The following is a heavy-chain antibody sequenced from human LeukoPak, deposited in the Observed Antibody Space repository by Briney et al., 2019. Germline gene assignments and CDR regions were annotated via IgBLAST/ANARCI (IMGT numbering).Heavy chain of an antibody. CDR3: ARSPGGHFDY. CDR1: GGSISSSSYY. D-gene: IGHD6-25*01. CDR2: IHYSGST. V-gene: IGHV4-61*05. J-gene: IGHJ4*02. Sequence: SETLSLTCTVSGGSISSSSYYWGWIRQPPGKGLEWIGYIHYSGSTNYNASLKSRVTMSLDTSKSQFSLKLRSVTAADTAVYYCARSPGGHFDYWGQGTLVTVSS.